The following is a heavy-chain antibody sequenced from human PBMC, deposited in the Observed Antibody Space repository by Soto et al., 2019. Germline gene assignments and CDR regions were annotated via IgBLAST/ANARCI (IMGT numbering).Heavy chain of an antibody. D-gene: IGHD6-13*01. CDR3: ARVPAAAGTGFDY. CDR2: INACDGNT. V-gene: IGHV1-18*01. CDR1: GYTFTSYG. J-gene: IGHJ4*02. Sequence: ASVKVSCKASGYTFTSYGISWVRQAPGQGLEWMGLINACDGNTNYAQKFQGRVTMTRDTSTSTVYMELSSLRSEDTAVYYCARVPAAAGTGFDYWGQGTLVTVS.